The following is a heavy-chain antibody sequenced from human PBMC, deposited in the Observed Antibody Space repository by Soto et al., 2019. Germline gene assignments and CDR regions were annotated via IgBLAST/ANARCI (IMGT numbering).Heavy chain of an antibody. CDR3: ARGPESRSTAYFDY. J-gene: IGHJ4*02. CDR2: ISAYTGNT. Sequence: ASVKVSCKASCFPFTDYGLTWVRQAPGEGLEWMGWISAYTGNTNYAQKVQSRVTMSTDTSTSTAYLELRSLRSDDTAVYYCARGPESRSTAYFDYWGQGTLVTVAS. V-gene: IGHV1-18*01. D-gene: IGHD2-2*01. CDR1: CFPFTDYG.